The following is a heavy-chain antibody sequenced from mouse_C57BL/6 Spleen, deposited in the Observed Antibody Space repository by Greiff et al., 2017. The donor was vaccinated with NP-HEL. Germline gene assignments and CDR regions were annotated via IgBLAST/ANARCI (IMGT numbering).Heavy chain of an antibody. J-gene: IGHJ4*01. CDR3: ATYGNYGYYAMDY. CDR2: FHPYNDDT. D-gene: IGHD2-10*02. Sequence: VQLQQSGAELVKPGASVKMSCKASGYTFTTYPIEWMKQNHGKSLEWIGNFHPYNDDTKYNEKFKGKATLTVEKSSSTVYLELSRLTSDDSAVYYCATYGNYGYYAMDYWGQGTSVTVSS. CDR1: GYTFTTYP. V-gene: IGHV1-47*01.